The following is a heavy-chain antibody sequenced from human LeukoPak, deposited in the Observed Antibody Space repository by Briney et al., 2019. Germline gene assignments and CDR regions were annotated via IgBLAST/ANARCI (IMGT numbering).Heavy chain of an antibody. CDR3: ARVPIGYCSSTSCQMGPVDY. Sequence: PSGTLSLTCAVSGGSISSSNWWSWVRQPPGKGLEWIGEIYHSGSTNYNPSLKSRVTISVDKSKNQFSLKLSSVTAADTAVYYCARVPIGYCSSTSCQMGPVDYWGQGTLVTVSS. J-gene: IGHJ4*02. CDR1: GGSISSSNW. D-gene: IGHD2-2*01. V-gene: IGHV4-4*02. CDR2: IYHSGST.